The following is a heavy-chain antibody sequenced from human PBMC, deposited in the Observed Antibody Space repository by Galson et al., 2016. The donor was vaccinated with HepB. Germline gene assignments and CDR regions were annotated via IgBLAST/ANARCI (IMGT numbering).Heavy chain of an antibody. D-gene: IGHD3-16*01. V-gene: IGHV1-69*13. Sequence: SVKVSCKATGVAFSSYVMTWVQQAPGQGLEWMGGIVPLQNTPTYAQQFQGRVTISADESTRTAYMELRSLRSEDTAVYYCARSVTSIRLTDFYYTMDVWGLGTPVIVSS. CDR3: ARSVTSIRLTDFYYTMDV. CDR1: GVAFSSYV. J-gene: IGHJ6*02. CDR2: IVPLQNTP.